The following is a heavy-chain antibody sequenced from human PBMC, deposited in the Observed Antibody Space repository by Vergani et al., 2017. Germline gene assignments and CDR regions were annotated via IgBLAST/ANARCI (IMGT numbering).Heavy chain of an antibody. J-gene: IGHJ5*02. CDR1: GFTFSSYE. V-gene: IGHV3-48*03. D-gene: IGHD2-2*01. CDR3: ARGTNIVVVPAATYNWFDP. Sequence: EVQLVESGGGLVQPGGSLRLSCAASGFTFSSYEMNWVRQAPGKGLEWVSYISSSDSTIYYADSVKGRFTISRDNAKNSLYLQMNSLRAEDTAVYYCARGTNIVVVPAATYNWFDPWGQGTLVTVSS. CDR2: ISSSDSTI.